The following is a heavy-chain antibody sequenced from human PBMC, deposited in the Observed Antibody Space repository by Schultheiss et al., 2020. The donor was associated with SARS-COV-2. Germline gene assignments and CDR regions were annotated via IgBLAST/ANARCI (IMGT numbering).Heavy chain of an antibody. J-gene: IGHJ6*04. CDR2: IYYSGST. Sequence: SETLSLTCAVYGGSFSGYYWSWIRQPPGKGLEWIGYIYYSGSTNYNPSLKSRVTISVDTSKNQFSLKLSSVTAADTAVYYCARAYRFGVWGKGTTVTVSS. D-gene: IGHD3-10*01. V-gene: IGHV4-59*12. CDR3: ARAYRFGV. CDR1: GGSFSGYY.